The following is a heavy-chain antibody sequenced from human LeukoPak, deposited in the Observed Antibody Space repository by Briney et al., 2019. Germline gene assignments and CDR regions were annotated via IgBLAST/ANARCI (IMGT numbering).Heavy chain of an antibody. Sequence: GRSLRLSCAASGFTFSSYGMHWVRQAPGKWLEWVAVISYDGSNKYYADSVKGRFTISRDNSKNTLYLQMNSLRAEDTAVYYCAKDLGPGVAAAYFDYWGQGTLVTVSS. CDR1: GFTFSSYG. CDR2: ISYDGSNK. D-gene: IGHD6-13*01. J-gene: IGHJ4*02. V-gene: IGHV3-30*18. CDR3: AKDLGPGVAAAYFDY.